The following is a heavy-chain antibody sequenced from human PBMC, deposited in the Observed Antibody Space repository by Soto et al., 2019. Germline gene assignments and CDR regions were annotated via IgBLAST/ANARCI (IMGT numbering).Heavy chain of an antibody. CDR2: INAGNGNT. J-gene: IGHJ6*02. CDR1: GYTFTSYA. CDR3: ARDPVEDYYYGMDV. Sequence: ASVKVSCQASGYTFTSYAMHWVRQAPGQRLEWMGWINAGNGNTKYSQKFQGRVTITRDTSASTAYMELSSLRSEDTAVYYCARDPVEDYYYGMDVWGQGTTVTVSS. D-gene: IGHD2-15*01. V-gene: IGHV1-3*01.